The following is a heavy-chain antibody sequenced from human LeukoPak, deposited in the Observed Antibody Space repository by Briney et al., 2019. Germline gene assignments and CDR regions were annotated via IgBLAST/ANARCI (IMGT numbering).Heavy chain of an antibody. CDR1: GGSISSYY. D-gene: IGHD3-16*01. CDR2: IYYSGNT. Sequence: SETLSLTCTVSGGSISSYYWSWIRQPPGKGLEWIGYIYYSGNTDYNPSLKSRVTISIDMPKNQFSLKLNSVTAADTAVYYCARGSTYYDYVWGRRNWFDPWGQGTLVTVSS. CDR3: ARGSTYYDYVWGRRNWFDP. J-gene: IGHJ5*02. V-gene: IGHV4-59*12.